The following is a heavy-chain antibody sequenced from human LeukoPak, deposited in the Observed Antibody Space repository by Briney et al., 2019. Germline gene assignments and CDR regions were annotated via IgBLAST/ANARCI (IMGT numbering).Heavy chain of an antibody. D-gene: IGHD5-24*01. CDR3: ARFRDGYKQNDAFDI. CDR2: VYYGGDT. J-gene: IGHJ3*02. Sequence: PSETLSLTCTVSGGSISSYYWSWIRQPAGKGLEWIGSVYYGGDTYYNPSLKNRVTISLDRSKNQFSLKLSSVTAADTAVYYCARFRDGYKQNDAFDIWGQGTMVTVSS. CDR1: GGSISSYY. V-gene: IGHV4-4*07.